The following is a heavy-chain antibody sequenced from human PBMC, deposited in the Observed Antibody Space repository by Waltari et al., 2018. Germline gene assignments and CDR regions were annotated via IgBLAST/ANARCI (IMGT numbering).Heavy chain of an antibody. Sequence: QVQLQESGPGLVKPSETLSLTCTVPGGSISSYYWSWIRQPPGKGLEWIGYIYYSGSTNYNPALKSRVTISVDTSKNQFSLKLSAVTAADTAVYYCARDRVVAANPRPHYYGMDVWGQGTTVTVSS. CDR1: GGSISSYY. J-gene: IGHJ6*02. CDR2: IYYSGST. D-gene: IGHD2-15*01. CDR3: ARDRVVAANPRPHYYGMDV. V-gene: IGHV4-59*01.